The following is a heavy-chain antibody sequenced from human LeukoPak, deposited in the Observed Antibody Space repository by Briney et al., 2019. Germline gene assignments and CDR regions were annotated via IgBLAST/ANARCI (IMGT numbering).Heavy chain of an antibody. CDR3: ARTYPDCDY. J-gene: IGHJ4*02. D-gene: IGHD2-21*02. CDR1: SGSISTSNYY. V-gene: IGHV4-39*01. CDR2: IHYSGST. Sequence: SETLSLTCTVSSGSISTSNYYWGWVRQPPGKALEWLGNIHYSGSTYYNPSLQSRVTLSVDTSKNQFSLKLTSVTATDTAVYYCARTYPDCDYWGQGTLVTVSS.